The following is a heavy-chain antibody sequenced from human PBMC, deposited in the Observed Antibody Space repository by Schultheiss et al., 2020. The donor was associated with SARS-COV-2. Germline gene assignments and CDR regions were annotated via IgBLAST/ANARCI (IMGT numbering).Heavy chain of an antibody. CDR2: ISGTSRYI. Sequence: GESLKISCAASGFTFGTYNMHWVRQAPGKGLEWVSSISGTSRYIYYADSVKGRFTISRDNAENSLFLQMNSLRAEDTAVYYCARDLRQGGYSGYDPGYFGMDVWGQGTTVTVSS. D-gene: IGHD5-12*01. CDR1: GFTFGTYN. V-gene: IGHV3-21*01. CDR3: ARDLRQGGYSGYDPGYFGMDV. J-gene: IGHJ6*02.